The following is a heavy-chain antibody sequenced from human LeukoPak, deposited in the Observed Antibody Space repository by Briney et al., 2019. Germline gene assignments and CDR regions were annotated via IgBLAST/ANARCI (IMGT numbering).Heavy chain of an antibody. J-gene: IGHJ3*02. V-gene: IGHV3-23*01. CDR1: GFTFSSYA. Sequence: GGSLRLSCAASGFTFSSYAMSWVRQAPGKGLEWVSAISGSGGSTYYADSVKGRFTISRDNSKNTLYLQMNSLRAEDTAVYYCAKMPSNYVWGSYRPHGDAFDIWGQGTMVTVSS. CDR2: ISGSGGST. CDR3: AKMPSNYVWGSYRPHGDAFDI. D-gene: IGHD3-16*02.